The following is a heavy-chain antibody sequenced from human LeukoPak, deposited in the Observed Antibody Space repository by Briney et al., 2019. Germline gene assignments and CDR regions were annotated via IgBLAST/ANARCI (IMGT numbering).Heavy chain of an antibody. J-gene: IGHJ2*01. Sequence: SETLSLTCSISGGSFGSYYLSWIRQPPGKGLEWVWYIYYGGFTKYNSSLKSRVTISVDTSKNQFSLNLTSVTAADAAVYYCARRQTGNWAWYFDLWGQGTLVTVSS. CDR3: ARRQTGNWAWYFDL. CDR2: IYYGGFT. CDR1: GGSFGSYY. V-gene: IGHV4-59*08. D-gene: IGHD1-1*01.